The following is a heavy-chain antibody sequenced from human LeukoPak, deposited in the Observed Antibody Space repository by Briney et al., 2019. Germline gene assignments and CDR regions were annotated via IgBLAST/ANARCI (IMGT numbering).Heavy chain of an antibody. CDR3: AKWGDFDVLTGYYVPDF. D-gene: IGHD3-9*01. J-gene: IGHJ4*02. CDR1: GFTFSNYA. Sequence: QTRGSLRLSCAASGFTFSNYAMSWVRQAPGKGLEWVSAITGSGGNTYYADSVKGRFTISRDNSKNTLYLQMNSLRDEDTAVYYCAKWGDFDVLTGYYVPDFWGQGTLVTVSS. CDR2: ITGSGGNT. V-gene: IGHV3-23*01.